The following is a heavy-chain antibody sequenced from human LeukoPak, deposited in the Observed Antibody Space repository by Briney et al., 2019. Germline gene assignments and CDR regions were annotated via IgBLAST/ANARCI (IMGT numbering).Heavy chain of an antibody. CDR1: GGTFSSYA. CDR2: IIPIFGTA. V-gene: IGHV1-69*13. D-gene: IGHD3-22*01. CDR3: ARVGGRRYYYDSSAQFDY. J-gene: IGHJ4*02. Sequence: SVKVSCKASGGTFSSYAISWVRQAPGQGLEWMGGIIPIFGTANYAQKFQGRVTITADESTSTAYMELSSLRSEDTAVYYCARVGGRRYYYDSSAQFDYWGQGTLVTVSS.